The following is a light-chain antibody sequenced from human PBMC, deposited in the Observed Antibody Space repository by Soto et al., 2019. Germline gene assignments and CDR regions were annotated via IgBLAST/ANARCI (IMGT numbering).Light chain of an antibody. Sequence: EIVLTQSPGTLSLSPGERATLSCRASQSVSSNNLAWYQQKPGQAPRVLIYGASTRSTGIPVRFSGSGSGTAFTHTISRLEPEDFAVYYCQKYGRSPFTFGPGTTVDI. CDR2: GAS. V-gene: IGKV3-20*01. CDR1: QSVSSNN. CDR3: QKYGRSPFT. J-gene: IGKJ3*01.